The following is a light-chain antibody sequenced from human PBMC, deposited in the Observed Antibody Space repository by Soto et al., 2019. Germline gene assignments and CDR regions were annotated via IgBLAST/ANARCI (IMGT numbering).Light chain of an antibody. CDR2: LNSDGSH. Sequence: QLVLTQSPSASASLGASVKLTCTLSSGHSSYAIAWHQQQPEKGPRYLMKLNSDGSHNKGDGIPDRFSGSSSGAERYLTIASLQSDDEADCCCQTLGTGIKVFGGGTELTVL. CDR1: SGHSSYA. CDR3: QTLGTGIKV. J-gene: IGLJ2*01. V-gene: IGLV4-69*01.